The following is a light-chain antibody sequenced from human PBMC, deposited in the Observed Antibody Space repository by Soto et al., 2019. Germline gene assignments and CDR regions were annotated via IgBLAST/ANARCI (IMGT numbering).Light chain of an antibody. CDR1: SSDVGGYNY. J-gene: IGLJ2*01. CDR3: SSYAGSNNLV. V-gene: IGLV2-8*01. CDR2: EVT. Sequence: ALTQPPSASGSPGQSVTISCTGTSSDVGGYNYVSWYQQHPGKAPKLMIFEVTKRPSGVPDRFSGSKSGNTASLTVSGLQAEDEADYYCSSYAGSNNLVFGGGTKLTVL.